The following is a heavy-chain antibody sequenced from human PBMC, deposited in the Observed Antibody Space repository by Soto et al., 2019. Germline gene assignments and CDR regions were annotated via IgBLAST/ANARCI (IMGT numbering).Heavy chain of an antibody. V-gene: IGHV3-33*01. Sequence: QVQLVESGGGVVQPGRSLRLSCAASGFTFSSYGMHWVRQAPGKGLEWVAVIWYDGSNKYYADSVKGRFTISRDNSKNTLYLQMNSLRAEDTAVYYWAREEYLRYFDWLRGERPGSAWDYWGQGTLVTFSS. CDR3: AREEYLRYFDWLRGERPGSAWDY. CDR2: IWYDGSNK. D-gene: IGHD3-9*01. J-gene: IGHJ4*02. CDR1: GFTFSSYG.